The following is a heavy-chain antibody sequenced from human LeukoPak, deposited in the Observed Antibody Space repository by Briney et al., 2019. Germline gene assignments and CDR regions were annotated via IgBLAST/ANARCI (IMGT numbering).Heavy chain of an antibody. Sequence: SSETLSLTCTVSGGSISSYYWSWIRQPPGKGLEWIGYIYYSGSTNYNPSLKSRVTISVDTSKNQFSLKLSSVTAVDTAVYYCAGDSSGYYYAGAFDIWGQGTMVTVSS. CDR2: IYYSGST. CDR1: GGSISSYY. CDR3: AGDSSGYYYAGAFDI. D-gene: IGHD3-22*01. V-gene: IGHV4-59*01. J-gene: IGHJ3*02.